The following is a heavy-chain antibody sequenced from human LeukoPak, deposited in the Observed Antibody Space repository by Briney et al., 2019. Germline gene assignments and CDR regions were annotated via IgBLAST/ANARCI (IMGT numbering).Heavy chain of an antibody. J-gene: IGHJ5*02. CDR2: INTNTGNP. Sequence: ASVKVSCKASGYRFTSFAINWVRQAPGQGLEWMGWINTNTGNPTYAQGFTGRFVFSLDTSVSTAYLQIRGLKAEDTAVYYCARESWSDPWGQGTLVTVSS. CDR3: ARESWSDP. V-gene: IGHV7-4-1*02. CDR1: GYRFTSFA.